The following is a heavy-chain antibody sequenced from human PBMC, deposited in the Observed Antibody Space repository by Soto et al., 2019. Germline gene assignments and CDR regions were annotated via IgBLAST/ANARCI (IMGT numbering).Heavy chain of an antibody. D-gene: IGHD4-4*01. V-gene: IGHV3-7*01. CDR3: TREIKTTAIKYYYYGMDV. Sequence: GGSLRLSCAASGFTFSSYWMNWGRQAPGKGLEWVANIKQDGSEKYYVDSVKGRFTISRDNAKNSLYLQMNSLRAEDTAVYYCTREIKTTAIKYYYYGMDVWGQGTTVTVSS. CDR1: GFTFSSYW. CDR2: IKQDGSEK. J-gene: IGHJ6*02.